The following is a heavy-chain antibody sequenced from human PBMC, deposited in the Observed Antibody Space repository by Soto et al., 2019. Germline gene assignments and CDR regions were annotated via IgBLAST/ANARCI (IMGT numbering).Heavy chain of an antibody. J-gene: IGHJ2*01. CDR2: ISASTRNT. CDR3: ARFYCIVGSCYACWHFDL. D-gene: IGHD2-15*01. V-gene: IGHV1-18*01. CDR1: GYTFTNYA. Sequence: QVQLVQSGAEVKKPGASVKVSCQASGYTFTNYAISWVRQAPGQGLEWMGWISASTRNTDQAQNFQGRVTMTIDTSTNTANMELRSLRSDDTAVYYCARFYCIVGSCYACWHFDLWGRGTLVTVSS.